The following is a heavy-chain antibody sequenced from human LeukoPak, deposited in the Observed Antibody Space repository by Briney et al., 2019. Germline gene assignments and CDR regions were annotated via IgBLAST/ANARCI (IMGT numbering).Heavy chain of an antibody. V-gene: IGHV1-46*01. J-gene: IGHJ4*02. CDR3: VRGEAFGEIDYDSSGYYYLLKY. D-gene: IGHD3-22*01. CDR1: GYTFTSYY. CDR2: INPSGGST. Sequence: ASVKVSCKASGYTFTSYYMHWVRQAPGQGLEWMGIINPSGGSTSYAQKFQGRVTMTRDTSTSTVYMELSSLRSEDTAVYYCVRGEAFGEIDYDSSGYYYLLKYWGQGTLVTVSS.